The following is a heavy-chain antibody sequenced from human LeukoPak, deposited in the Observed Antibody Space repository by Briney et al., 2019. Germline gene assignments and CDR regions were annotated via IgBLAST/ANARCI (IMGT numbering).Heavy chain of an antibody. CDR2: INTDGSST. CDR1: GFTFSSYW. D-gene: IGHD6-13*01. CDR3: AKDPRGTAAAGTGIGAFDI. J-gene: IGHJ3*02. V-gene: IGHV3-74*01. Sequence: PGGSLRLSCAASGFTFSSYWMHWVRQAPGKGLVWVSRINTDGSSTSYADSVKGRFTISRDNAKNTLYLQMNSLRAEDTAVYYCAKDPRGTAAAGTGIGAFDIWGQGTMVTVSS.